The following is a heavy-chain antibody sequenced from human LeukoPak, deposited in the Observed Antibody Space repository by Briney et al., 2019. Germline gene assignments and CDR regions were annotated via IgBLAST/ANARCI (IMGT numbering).Heavy chain of an antibody. CDR3: AREGSSGGSHDAFDI. CDR2: ISYDGSNK. J-gene: IGHJ3*02. D-gene: IGHD2-15*01. Sequence: GRSLRLSCAASGFTFSSYAMHWVRQAPGKGLEWVAVISYDGSNKYYADSVKGRFTISRDNSKNTLYLQMNSLRAEDTAVYYCAREGSSGGSHDAFDIWGQGTMVTVSS. CDR1: GFTFSSYA. V-gene: IGHV3-30*04.